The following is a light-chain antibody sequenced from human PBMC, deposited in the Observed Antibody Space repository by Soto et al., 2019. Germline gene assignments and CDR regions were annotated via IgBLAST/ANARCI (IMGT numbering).Light chain of an antibody. J-gene: IGLJ3*02. CDR3: AAWEDRFNGQV. Sequence: QSVLTQPPSASGTPGQRVTISCSGRSSNIGSNTVNWYQQLPGTAPKLLIYSNNQRPSGVPDRFSGSKSGTSASLAISGLQSEDEADYYCAAWEDRFNGQVFGGGPKLTVL. CDR2: SNN. CDR1: SSNIGSNT. V-gene: IGLV1-44*01.